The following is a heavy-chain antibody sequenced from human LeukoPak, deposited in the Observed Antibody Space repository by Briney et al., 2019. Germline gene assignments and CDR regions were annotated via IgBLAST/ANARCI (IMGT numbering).Heavy chain of an antibody. CDR1: GFSLSSYA. V-gene: IGHV3-23*01. D-gene: IGHD3-22*01. Sequence: GGSLRLSCTVSGFSLSSYAMSWVRRAPGKGLEWVSATSSSDDGKYYADSVKGRFTISRDNSKNTLYLQMNSLRAEDTAVYYCAKKWSGDYDSSGINDAFDVWGQGTMVTVSS. J-gene: IGHJ3*01. CDR3: AKKWSGDYDSSGINDAFDV. CDR2: TSSSDDGK.